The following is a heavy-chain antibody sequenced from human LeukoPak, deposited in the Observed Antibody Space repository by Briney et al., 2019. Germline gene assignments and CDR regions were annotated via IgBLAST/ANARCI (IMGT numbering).Heavy chain of an antibody. D-gene: IGHD2-2*01. CDR1: GGTFSSYA. Sequence: GASVKDSCMASGGTFSSYAISWVRQAPGQGLEWMGKIIPILGIANYTQKFQGRVTITADKSTSTAYMELSSLRSEDTAVYYCARVAVVPAAADFDYWGQGTLVTVSS. V-gene: IGHV1-69*04. CDR2: IIPILGIA. J-gene: IGHJ4*02. CDR3: ARVAVVPAAADFDY.